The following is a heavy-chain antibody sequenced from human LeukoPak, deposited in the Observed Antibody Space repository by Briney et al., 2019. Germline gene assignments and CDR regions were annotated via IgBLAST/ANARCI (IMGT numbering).Heavy chain of an antibody. CDR1: GFTFSSYW. CDR2: INSDGSST. V-gene: IGHV3-74*01. CDR3: ARGYSGSCYGALGLGG. D-gene: IGHD1-26*01. J-gene: IGHJ4*02. Sequence: GGSLRLSCAASGFTFSSYWMHWVRQAPGKGLVWVSRINSDGSSTSYADSVKGRFTISRDNAKNTLYPQMNSLRAEDTAVYYCARGYSGSCYGALGLGGWGQGTLVTVSS.